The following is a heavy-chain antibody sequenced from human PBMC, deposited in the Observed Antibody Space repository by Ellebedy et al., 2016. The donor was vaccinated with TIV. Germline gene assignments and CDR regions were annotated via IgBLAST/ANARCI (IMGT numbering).Heavy chain of an antibody. V-gene: IGHV2-70*12. CDR1: GASLSTGGVG. D-gene: IGHD2-15*01. CDR2: IDWDDDK. Sequence: SGPTLVXPTQTLTLTCTFSGASLSTGGVGVGWIRQPPGKALEWLARIDWDDDKFYSTSLKTRLTISKDTSKNQVVLRMINMDPVDTATYYCAHMGGGSYYFDYWGQGTLVTVSS. CDR3: AHMGGGSYYFDY. J-gene: IGHJ4*02.